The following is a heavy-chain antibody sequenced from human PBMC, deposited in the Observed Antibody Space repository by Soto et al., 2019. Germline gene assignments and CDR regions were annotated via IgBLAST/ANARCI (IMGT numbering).Heavy chain of an antibody. Sequence: SETLSLTCAVYGGSFSGYYWSWIRQPPGKGLEWIGEINHSGSTNYNPSLKSRVTISVDTSKNQFSLKLGSVTAADTAVYYCARGRGYSGYDFFSGYDYWGQGTLVTVSS. D-gene: IGHD5-12*01. CDR1: GGSFSGYY. V-gene: IGHV4-34*01. CDR2: INHSGST. J-gene: IGHJ4*02. CDR3: ARGRGYSGYDFFSGYDY.